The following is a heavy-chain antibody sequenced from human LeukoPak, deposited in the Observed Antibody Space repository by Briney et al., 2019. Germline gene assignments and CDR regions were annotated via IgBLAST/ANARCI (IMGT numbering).Heavy chain of an antibody. CDR3: ARGYSGYDFLY. D-gene: IGHD5-12*01. V-gene: IGHV3-7*03. J-gene: IGHJ4*02. CDR1: GFTFSSYW. CDR2: KKQDGSEK. Sequence: GGSLRLSCAASGFTFSSYWMSWVRQAPGKGLEWVANKKQDGSEKYYVDSVKGRFTISRDNAKNSLYLQMNSLRSDDTAVYYCARGYSGYDFLYWGQGTLVTVSS.